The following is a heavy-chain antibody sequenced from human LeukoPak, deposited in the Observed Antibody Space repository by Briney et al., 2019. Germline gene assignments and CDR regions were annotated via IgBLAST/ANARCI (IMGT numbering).Heavy chain of an antibody. D-gene: IGHD2-15*01. CDR1: GFTVSSNY. V-gene: IGHV3-11*01. CDR3: ARVPRYCSGGNCYSGGLGYMDV. CDR2: ISRSGSTK. Sequence: GGSLRLSCAASGFTVSSNYMSWVRQAPGKGLEWVSSISRSGSTKYYADSVKGRFTISRDNAKNSLFLQMNSLRAEDTAVYYCARVPRYCSGGNCYSGGLGYMDVWGKGTTVTISS. J-gene: IGHJ6*03.